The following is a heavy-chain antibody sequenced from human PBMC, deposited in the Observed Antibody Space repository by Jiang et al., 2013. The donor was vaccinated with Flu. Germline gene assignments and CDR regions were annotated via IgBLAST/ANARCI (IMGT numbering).Heavy chain of an antibody. V-gene: IGHV4-4*02. CDR3: ARADYDHIFDN. CDR2: ISQSGST. Sequence: GPGLVKPSGTLSLTCAVSGGSIITSNWWNWVRQPPGKGLEWIGEISQSGSTNYNPSLKSRVTMSVDKSTNQFSLKLSSVTAADTAVYYCARADYDHIFDNWGQGTLVTVSS. CDR1: GGSIITSNW. D-gene: IGHD3-3*01. J-gene: IGHJ4*02.